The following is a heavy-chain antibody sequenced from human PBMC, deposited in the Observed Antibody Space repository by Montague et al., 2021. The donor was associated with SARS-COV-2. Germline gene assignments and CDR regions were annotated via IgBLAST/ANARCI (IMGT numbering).Heavy chain of an antibody. J-gene: IGHJ4*02. CDR3: ARGHVNIVSMIFDS. D-gene: IGHD5/OR15-5a*01. V-gene: IGHV4-59*01. CDR2: VSYGGST. Sequence: SETLSLTCTVYGASITSYFWNWVRQPPGKGLEWIGYVSYGGSTNYNPSLKSRVTISVDTSKNQFSFNLSSVTAADTAMYYCARGHVNIVSMIFDSWGQGTLVAVSS. CDR1: GASITSYF.